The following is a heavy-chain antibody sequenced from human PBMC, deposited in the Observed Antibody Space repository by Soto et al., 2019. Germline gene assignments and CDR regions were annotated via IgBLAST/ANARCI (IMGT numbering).Heavy chain of an antibody. D-gene: IGHD3-22*01. CDR3: ARCTETYYYASSGYYRPRSDAFDI. CDR1: GGSISSSNW. J-gene: IGHJ3*02. V-gene: IGHV4-4*02. CDR2: IYHSGST. Sequence: SETLSLTCAVSGGSISSSNWWSWVRQPPGKGLEWIGEIYHSGSTNYNPSLKSRVTISVDKSKNQFSLKLSSVTAADTAVYYCARCTETYYYASSGYYRPRSDAFDIWGQGTMVTVSS.